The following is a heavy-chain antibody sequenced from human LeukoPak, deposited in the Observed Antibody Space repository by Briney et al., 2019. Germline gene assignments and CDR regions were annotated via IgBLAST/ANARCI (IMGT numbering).Heavy chain of an antibody. Sequence: GGSLRLSCAASGFAFSGSAVHWVRQAPGKGLEWVAFIRYDGSNKYYADSVKGRFTISRDNSKNTLYLQMNSLRAEDTAVYYCAKGGYYDSSGSPPDYWGQGTLVTVSS. CDR2: IRYDGSNK. CDR1: GFAFSGSA. D-gene: IGHD3-22*01. CDR3: AKGGYYDSSGSPPDY. J-gene: IGHJ4*02. V-gene: IGHV3-30*02.